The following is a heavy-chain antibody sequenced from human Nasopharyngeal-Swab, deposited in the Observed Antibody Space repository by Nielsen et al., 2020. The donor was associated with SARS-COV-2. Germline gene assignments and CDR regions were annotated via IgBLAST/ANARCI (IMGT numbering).Heavy chain of an antibody. CDR1: GYTLTELS. D-gene: IGHD3-9*01. V-gene: IGHV1-24*01. CDR3: ATEGPQDYDILTGDLNMNY. Sequence: ASVKVSCKVSGYTLTELSMHWVRQAPGKGLEWTGGFDPEDGETIYAQKFQGRVTMTEDTSTDTAYMELSSLRSEDTAVYYCATEGPQDYDILTGDLNMNYWGQGTLVTVSS. J-gene: IGHJ4*02. CDR2: FDPEDGET.